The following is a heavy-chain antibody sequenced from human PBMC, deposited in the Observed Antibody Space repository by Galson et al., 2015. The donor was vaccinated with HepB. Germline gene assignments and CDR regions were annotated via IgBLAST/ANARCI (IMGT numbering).Heavy chain of an antibody. V-gene: IGHV3-9*01. J-gene: IGHJ6*03. CDR3: AKDWAAGTRGVYYYYYYMDV. CDR2: ISWNSGSI. Sequence: SLRLSCAASGFTFDDYAMHWVRQAPGKGLEWVSGISWNSGSIGYADSVKGRFTISRDNAKNSLYLQRNSLRAEDTALYYCAKDWAAGTRGVYYYYYYMDVWGKGTTVTVSS. D-gene: IGHD6-13*01. CDR1: GFTFDDYA.